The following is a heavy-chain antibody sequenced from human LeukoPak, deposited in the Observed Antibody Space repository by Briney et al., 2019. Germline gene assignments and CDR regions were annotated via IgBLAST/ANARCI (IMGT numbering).Heavy chain of an antibody. CDR2: ISSSGGTM. D-gene: IGHD3-22*01. Sequence: GGSLRLSCAASGFTFSSYEMNWVRQAPGKGLEWVSYISSSGGTMYYADSVKGRFTISRDNAKNSLYLQMNSLRAEDTAVYYCARDGPYYYDSSGPKADAFDIWGQGTMVTVSS. CDR3: ARDGPYYYDSSGPKADAFDI. J-gene: IGHJ3*02. V-gene: IGHV3-48*03. CDR1: GFTFSSYE.